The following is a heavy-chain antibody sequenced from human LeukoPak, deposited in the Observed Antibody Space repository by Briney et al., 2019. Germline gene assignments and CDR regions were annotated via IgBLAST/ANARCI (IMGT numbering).Heavy chain of an antibody. Sequence: PGGSLRLSCAASGFSFDDYAMHWVRQAPGKGLEWVSLITWDGGNTYYADSVKGRFTISRDNSKNSLYLQMNSLRAEDTALYYCARVRWGGLYYFDYWGQGTLVTVSS. D-gene: IGHD3-16*01. J-gene: IGHJ4*02. CDR1: GFSFDDYA. CDR2: ITWDGGNT. V-gene: IGHV3-43D*03. CDR3: ARVRWGGLYYFDY.